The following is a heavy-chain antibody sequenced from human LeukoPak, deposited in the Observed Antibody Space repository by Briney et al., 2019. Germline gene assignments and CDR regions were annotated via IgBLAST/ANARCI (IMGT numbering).Heavy chain of an antibody. CDR2: ITSTTRTI. CDR1: GFTFSSYS. V-gene: IGHV3-48*01. CDR3: AREGYYGSPDAFDI. D-gene: IGHD3-10*01. Sequence: PGGSLRLSCTASGFTFSSYSMNWVRQTPGKGLEWLSYITSTTRTIYYADSVKGRFTISRDNAKSSLYLQMNSLRAEDTAVYYCAREGYYGSPDAFDIWGQGTMVIVSS. J-gene: IGHJ3*02.